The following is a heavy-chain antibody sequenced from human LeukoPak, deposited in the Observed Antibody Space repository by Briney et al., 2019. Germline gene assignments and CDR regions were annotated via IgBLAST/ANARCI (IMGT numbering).Heavy chain of an antibody. J-gene: IGHJ4*02. V-gene: IGHV1-46*01. CDR3: ARSACSGGSCYSLFDY. Sequence: GASVKVSCKASGYIFTNYNMHWVRQAPGQGLEWMGIINRSGGITTYAQKFQGRVTMTRDTSTSTVYMELSSLRSEDSAVYFCARSACSGGSCYSLFDYWGQGTLVTVSS. D-gene: IGHD2-15*01. CDR2: INRSGGIT. CDR1: GYIFTNYN.